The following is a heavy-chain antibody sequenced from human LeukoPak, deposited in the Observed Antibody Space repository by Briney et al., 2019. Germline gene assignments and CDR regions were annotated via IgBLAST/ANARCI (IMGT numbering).Heavy chain of an antibody. D-gene: IGHD6-13*01. CDR3: ARERSSWYYFDY. CDR1: GGSISSSNYY. Sequence: KPSETLSLTCTVSGGSISSSNYYWGWIRQPPGKGLEWIVNIYYSGSTYYNPSLKSRVTISVDTSKNQFSLKLSSVTAADTAVYYCARERSSWYYFDYWGQGTLVTVSS. J-gene: IGHJ4*02. V-gene: IGHV4-39*07. CDR2: IYYSGST.